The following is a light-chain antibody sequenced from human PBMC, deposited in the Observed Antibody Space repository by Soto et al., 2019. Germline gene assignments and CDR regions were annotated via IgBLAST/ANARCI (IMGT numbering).Light chain of an antibody. Sequence: QSALTQPASVSGSPGQSIPISCTGTSSDLGSYKFVSWYQHHPGKAPKLMIYEGSKRPSGVSNRFSGSKSGNTASLTISGLQAEDEADYYFCSYAGSSTLIFGGGTKRTVL. CDR3: CSYAGSSTLI. V-gene: IGLV2-23*01. CDR1: SSDLGSYKF. CDR2: EGS. J-gene: IGLJ2*01.